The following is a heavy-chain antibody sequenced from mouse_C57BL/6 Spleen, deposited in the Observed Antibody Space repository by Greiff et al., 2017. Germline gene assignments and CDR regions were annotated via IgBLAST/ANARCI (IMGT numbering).Heavy chain of an antibody. D-gene: IGHD1-1*01. CDR3: RLSYYYGSSYEEGYYFDY. J-gene: IGHJ2*01. CDR1: GYTFTSYG. Sequence: VQLQQSGAELARPGASVKLSCKASGYTFTSYGISWVKQRTGQGLEWIGEIYPRSGNTYYNEKFKGKATLTADKSSSTAYMELRSLTSEDSAVYFCRLSYYYGSSYEEGYYFDYWGQGTTLTVSS. V-gene: IGHV1-81*01. CDR2: IYPRSGNT.